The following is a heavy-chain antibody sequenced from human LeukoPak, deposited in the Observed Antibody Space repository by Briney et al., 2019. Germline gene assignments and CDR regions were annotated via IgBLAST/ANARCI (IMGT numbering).Heavy chain of an antibody. CDR2: IFYSGST. D-gene: IGHD6-19*01. CDR3: ARVGSGWGEIDC. Sequence: SETLSLTCTVSGGSISSSSHYWGWIRQPPGKGLEWIGGIFYSGSTYYNPSLKSRVTVDTSKNQFSLKVSSVTAADTAVYYCARVGSGWGEIDCWGQGTLVTVSS. V-gene: IGHV4-39*01. J-gene: IGHJ4*02. CDR1: GGSISSSSHY.